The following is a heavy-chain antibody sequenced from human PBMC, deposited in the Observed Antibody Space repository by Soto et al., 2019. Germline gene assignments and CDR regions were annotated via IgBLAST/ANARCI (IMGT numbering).Heavy chain of an antibody. CDR3: VRDGTKTLRDWFDP. CDR2: IYATGTT. V-gene: IGHV4-4*07. D-gene: IGHD1-1*01. Sequence: QVQLQESGPGLVKPSETLSLTCTVSGDSISGYYWRWIRKSAGKGLEWIGRIYATGTTDYNPSLKSRVMMSVDTSKKQFSLRLRSVTAADTAVYYCVRDGTKTLRDWFDPWGQGISVTVSS. CDR1: GDSISGYY. J-gene: IGHJ5*02.